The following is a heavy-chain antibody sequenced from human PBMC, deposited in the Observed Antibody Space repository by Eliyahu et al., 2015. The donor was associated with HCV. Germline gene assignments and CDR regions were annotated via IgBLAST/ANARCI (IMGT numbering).Heavy chain of an antibody. V-gene: IGHV3-23*01. CDR3: TRGLRWGDY. CDR2: ISGXGNYT. J-gene: IGHJ4*02. CDR1: GFTFSSDA. Sequence: GFTFSSDAMXWVRQXXGKGLXWVAGISGXGNYTYYADSVKGRFTISRDDSKNTLKLQMSSLRAEDTAVYYCTRGLRWGDYWGQGTLVTVSS. D-gene: IGHD4-23*01.